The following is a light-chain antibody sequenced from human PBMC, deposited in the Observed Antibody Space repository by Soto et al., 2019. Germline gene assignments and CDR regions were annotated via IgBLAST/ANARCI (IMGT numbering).Light chain of an antibody. Sequence: EIVLTQSPGTLSLSPGERATLSCRASQSINSRYLAWYQQKPGQAPRLLIYGASSSATGIPDRFSGSGSGTDFPLTISRLEPEDFAVYYCQQFGSSPGFTFGPGTKVDIK. V-gene: IGKV3-20*01. CDR3: QQFGSSPGFT. J-gene: IGKJ3*01. CDR1: QSINSRY. CDR2: GAS.